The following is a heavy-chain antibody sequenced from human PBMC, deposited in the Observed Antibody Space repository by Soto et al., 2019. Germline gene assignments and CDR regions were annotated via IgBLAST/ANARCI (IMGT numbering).Heavy chain of an antibody. CDR3: ARAVVITNYYYYYYGMDV. CDR2: IIPIFGTA. Sequence: QVQLVQSGAEVKKPGSSVKVSCKASGGTFSSYAISWVRQAPGQGLEWMGGIIPIFGTANYAQKFQGRVTITAEESTSTDYMELSSLRSEDTAVYYCARAVVITNYYYYYYGMDVWGQGTTVTVSS. D-gene: IGHD3-22*01. V-gene: IGHV1-69*01. CDR1: GGTFSSYA. J-gene: IGHJ6*02.